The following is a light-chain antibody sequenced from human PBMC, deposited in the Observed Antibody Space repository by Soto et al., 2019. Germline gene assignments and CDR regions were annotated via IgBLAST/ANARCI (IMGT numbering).Light chain of an antibody. CDR3: AAWDDSLNGLYV. J-gene: IGLJ1*01. V-gene: IGLV1-44*01. CDR2: SSN. CDR1: SSNIGSNT. Sequence: QSVLTQPPAASGTPGQSVTISCSGSSSNIGSNTVDWYQQLPGTAPKLLIYSSNQRHSGVPDRFSGSKSGTSASLAISGLQSDDEADYFCAAWDDSLNGLYVFGTGTKLTVL.